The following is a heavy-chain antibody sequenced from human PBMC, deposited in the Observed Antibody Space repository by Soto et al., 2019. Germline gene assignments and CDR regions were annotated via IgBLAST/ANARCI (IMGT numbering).Heavy chain of an antibody. V-gene: IGHV4-34*10. CDR2: VNHSGGT. CDR1: GGALGGHG. D-gene: IGHD5-18*01. J-gene: IGHJ4*02. Sequence: WETMSLTCAVDGGALGGHGCTWIRKAPVKVLEWIGEVNHSGGTNCSSALKSRVNMSVDTSTNEFYLKLKSVTAADTAVYYCALGGYNYGRPFDFWGQGTLVTVSS. CDR3: ALGGYNYGRPFDF.